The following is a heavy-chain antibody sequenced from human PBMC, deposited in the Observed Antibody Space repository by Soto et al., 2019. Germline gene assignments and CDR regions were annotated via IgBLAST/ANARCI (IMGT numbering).Heavy chain of an antibody. V-gene: IGHV1-8*01. J-gene: IGHJ4*02. CDR1: GYAFTDYD. CDR2: MNPNNGNT. Sequence: GASVKVSCKAAGYAFTDYDINWRRQATGQGLEWMGWMNPNNGNTGYAQKFQGRVTMTRDTSTSTAYMELSSLTSDDTAVYYCARNTRQTGDFDYWGQGTLVTVSS. CDR3: ARNTRQTGDFDY. D-gene: IGHD7-27*01.